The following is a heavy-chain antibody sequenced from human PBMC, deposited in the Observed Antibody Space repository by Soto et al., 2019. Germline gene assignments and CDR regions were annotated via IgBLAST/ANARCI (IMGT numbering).Heavy chain of an antibody. D-gene: IGHD6-13*01. Sequence: PSETLSLTCAVYGGSFSGYYWSWIRQPPGKGLEWIGEINHSGSTNYNPSLKSRVTISVDTSKNQFSLKLSSVTAADTAVYYCARGWSGRSSSWKGDYWGQGTLVTVSS. CDR3: ARGWSGRSSSWKGDY. J-gene: IGHJ4*02. CDR1: GGSFSGYY. V-gene: IGHV4-34*01. CDR2: INHSGST.